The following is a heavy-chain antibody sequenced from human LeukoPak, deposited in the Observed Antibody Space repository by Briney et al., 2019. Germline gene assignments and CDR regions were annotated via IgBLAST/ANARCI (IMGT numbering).Heavy chain of an antibody. CDR1: GYTFTGYY. D-gene: IGHD3-22*01. CDR2: INPNSGGT. V-gene: IGHV1-2*04. J-gene: IGHJ3*02. CDR3: ARAKYYDVTPDAFDI. Sequence: GASVKVSCKASGYTFTGYYMHWVRQAPGQGLEWMGWINPNSGGTNYAQKFQGWVTMTRDTSISTAYMELSRLRSDDTAVYYCARAKYYDVTPDAFDIWGQGTMVTVSS.